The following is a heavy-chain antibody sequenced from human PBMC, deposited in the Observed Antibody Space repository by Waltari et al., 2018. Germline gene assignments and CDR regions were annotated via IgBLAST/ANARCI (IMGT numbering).Heavy chain of an antibody. J-gene: IGHJ3*02. Sequence: EVQLVESGGGLVQPGGSLRLSCTASGFTFSSYWMSWVRQAPGKGLEWVANIKQDGSEKYYVDSVKGRFTISRDNAKNSLYLQMNSLRAEDTAVYYCARLGWNDEADIWGQGTMVTVSS. V-gene: IGHV3-7*01. CDR2: IKQDGSEK. CDR1: GFTFSSYW. D-gene: IGHD1-1*01. CDR3: ARLGWNDEADI.